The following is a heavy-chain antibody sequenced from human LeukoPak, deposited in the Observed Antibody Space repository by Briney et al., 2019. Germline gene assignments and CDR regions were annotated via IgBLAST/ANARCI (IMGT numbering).Heavy chain of an antibody. V-gene: IGHV3-74*01. J-gene: IGHJ4*02. D-gene: IGHD2-15*01. Sequence: GGSLRLSCAASGFTFSSYWMHWVRQAPGKGLVWVSRINSDGSSTSYADSVKGRFTISRDNAKNTPYLQMNNLRAEDTAVYYCAKPLCSGGNCLYYFDYWGQGTLVTVSS. CDR3: AKPLCSGGNCLYYFDY. CDR2: INSDGSST. CDR1: GFTFSSYW.